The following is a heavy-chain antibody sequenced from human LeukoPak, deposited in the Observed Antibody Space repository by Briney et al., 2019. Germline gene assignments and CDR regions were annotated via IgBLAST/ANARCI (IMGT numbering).Heavy chain of an antibody. CDR3: AKDIVATIETDFDY. V-gene: IGHV3-23*01. CDR1: GFTFSSYA. Sequence: PGGSLRLSCAASGFTFSSYAMSWVRQAPGKGLEWISAISGSGGSTYYADSVKGRFTISRDNSKNTLYLQMNSLRAEDTAVYYCAKDIVATIETDFDYWGQGTLVTVSS. D-gene: IGHD5-12*01. CDR2: ISGSGGST. J-gene: IGHJ4*02.